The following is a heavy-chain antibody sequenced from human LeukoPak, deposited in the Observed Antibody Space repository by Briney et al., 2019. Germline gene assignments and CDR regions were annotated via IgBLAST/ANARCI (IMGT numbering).Heavy chain of an antibody. CDR1: GYTFTSYY. CDR3: ARDNSVGDNAWWFDP. CDR2: INPTGGST. Sequence: SVKVTCKASGYTFTSYYMHWVRQAPGQGLEWMGLINPTGGSTGYAQKFQGRVTMTRDMSTSTDYMELSSLRSEDTAIYYCARDNSVGDNAWWFDPWGQGTQVIVSP. D-gene: IGHD1-26*01. J-gene: IGHJ5*02. V-gene: IGHV1-46*01.